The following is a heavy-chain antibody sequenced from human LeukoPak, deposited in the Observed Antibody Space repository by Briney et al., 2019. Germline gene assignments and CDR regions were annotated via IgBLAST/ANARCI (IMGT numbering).Heavy chain of an antibody. V-gene: IGHV4-4*07. CDR1: GGSFRGYY. D-gene: IGHD3-22*01. J-gene: IGHJ4*02. Sequence: SETLSLTCAVYGGSFRGYYWSWIRQRAGGGLEWIGRLYASGGTDYNPSLKSRVTMSVDTSKNQFSLKLWSVTAADTAVYYCARESKSYDGSGYYHDSWGQGTLVTVSS. CDR2: LYASGGT. CDR3: ARESKSYDGSGYYHDS.